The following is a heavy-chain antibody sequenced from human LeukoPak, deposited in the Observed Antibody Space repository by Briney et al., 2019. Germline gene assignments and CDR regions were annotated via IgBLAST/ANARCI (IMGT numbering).Heavy chain of an antibody. CDR3: AGSSGYSYGYIDY. D-gene: IGHD5-18*01. CDR1: GFTFSDYY. Sequence: GGSLRLSRAASGFTFSDYYMSWIRQAPGKGLEWVLYISSSGSTIYYADSVKGRLTISRDNDKNSLYLQMNSLRAEDTAVYYCAGSSGYSYGYIDYWGQGTLVTVSS. J-gene: IGHJ4*02. CDR2: ISSSGSTI. V-gene: IGHV3-11*04.